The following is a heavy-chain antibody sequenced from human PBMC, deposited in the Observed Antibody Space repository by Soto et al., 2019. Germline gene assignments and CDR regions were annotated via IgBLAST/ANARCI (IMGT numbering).Heavy chain of an antibody. V-gene: IGHV5-51*01. CDR1: GDVFSIHW. J-gene: IGHJ3*02. Sequence: PGESLKISFTDSGDVFSIHWVAWLRQMPGKCLEWVGIIYPGNSDTMYSPSFQGQVTISADTALSTTYLQWDTLKHSDTAMYFCASDSNCGGGNCPMGGFDRWGQGTMVTVSS. D-gene: IGHD2-15*01. CDR2: IYPGNSDT. CDR3: ASDSNCGGGNCPMGGFDR.